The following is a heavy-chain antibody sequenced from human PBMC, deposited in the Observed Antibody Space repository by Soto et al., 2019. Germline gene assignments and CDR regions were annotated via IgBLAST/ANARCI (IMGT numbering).Heavy chain of an antibody. CDR2: ISYEGSNK. J-gene: IGHJ3*02. CDR3: AKDNGSGCDWLRVGDASDI. CDR1: GFTSSSYG. V-gene: IGHV3-30*18. Sequence: GGSLRVSCAASGFTSSSYGMRWVSQAPGKGLEWVAVISYEGSNKYYADSVKGRLTISRDNSKNTLYLQMNSLRGEDTAVYYCAKDNGSGCDWLRVGDASDIWGQGTMVTVSS. D-gene: IGHD5-12*01.